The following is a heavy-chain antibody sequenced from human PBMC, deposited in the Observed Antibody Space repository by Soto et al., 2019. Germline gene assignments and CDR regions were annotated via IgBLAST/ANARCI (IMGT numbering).Heavy chain of an antibody. J-gene: IGHJ4*02. CDR3: ARHNYGGMLDF. Sequence: VSVKGACTTAGSTMNTDYVGWLRQAPGQGLEWIGWISTYNGNTNYVPKFQGRITMTTDTSTSTAYMELRSLRSDDTALYYCARHNYGGMLDFWGPGTLVTVSS. V-gene: IGHV1-18*01. CDR1: GSTMNTDY. D-gene: IGHD4-17*01. CDR2: ISTYNGNT.